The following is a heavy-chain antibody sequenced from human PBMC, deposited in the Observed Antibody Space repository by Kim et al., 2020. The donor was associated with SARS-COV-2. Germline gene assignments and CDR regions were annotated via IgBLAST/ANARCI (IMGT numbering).Heavy chain of an antibody. D-gene: IGHD3-22*01. J-gene: IGHJ3*02. V-gene: IGHV3-23*01. Sequence: KGRFTISRDNSKNTLYLQMNSLRAEDTAVYYCAKESLYYYDSSGLGAFDIWGQGTMVTVSS. CDR3: AKESLYYYDSSGLGAFDI.